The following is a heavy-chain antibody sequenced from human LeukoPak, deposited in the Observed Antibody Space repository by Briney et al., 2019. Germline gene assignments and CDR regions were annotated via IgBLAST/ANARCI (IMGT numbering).Heavy chain of an antibody. CDR1: GYTFTSYA. J-gene: IGHJ4*02. D-gene: IGHD3-22*01. V-gene: IGHV1-3*01. Sequence: ASVKVSCKASGYTFTSYAMHWVRQAPGQRLEWMGWINAGNGNTKYSQKFQGRVTITADESTSTAYMELSSLRSEDTAVYYCARGRENYDSSGYYRALHFDYWGQGTLVTVSS. CDR3: ARGRENYDSSGYYRALHFDY. CDR2: INAGNGNT.